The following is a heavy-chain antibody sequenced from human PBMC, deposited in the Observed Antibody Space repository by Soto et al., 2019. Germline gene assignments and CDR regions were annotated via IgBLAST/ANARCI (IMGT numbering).Heavy chain of an antibody. D-gene: IGHD5-18*01. J-gene: IGHJ4*02. Sequence: QVQLVESGGGVVQPGRSLRLSCAASGFTFSSYAMHWVRQAPGKGLEWVAVISYDGSNKYYADSVKGRFTISRDNSKNTLYLQMNRLRAEDTAVYYCARWGIQLWVDYWGQGTLVTVSS. CDR3: ARWGIQLWVDY. CDR2: ISYDGSNK. V-gene: IGHV3-30-3*01. CDR1: GFTFSSYA.